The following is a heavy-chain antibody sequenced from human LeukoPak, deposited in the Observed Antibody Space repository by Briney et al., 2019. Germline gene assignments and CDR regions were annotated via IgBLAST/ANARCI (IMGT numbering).Heavy chain of an antibody. CDR1: GFAFSNYG. J-gene: IGHJ4*02. V-gene: IGHV3-33*01. Sequence: PGGSLRLSCAASGFAFSNYGMHWVRQALGKGLEWVAVIWYDGSNEYYADSVKGRFAISRDNSKNTLYLQMNSLRVEDTAVYYCARDFHGSGSSIDYWGQGTLVTVSS. CDR2: IWYDGSNE. D-gene: IGHD3-10*01. CDR3: ARDFHGSGSSIDY.